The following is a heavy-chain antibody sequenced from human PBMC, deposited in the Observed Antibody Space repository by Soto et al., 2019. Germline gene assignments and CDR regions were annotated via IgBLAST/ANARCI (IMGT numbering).Heavy chain of an antibody. Sequence: PGGSLRLSCAACGFTFSSYAMSWVRQAPGKGLEWVSAISGSGGSTYYADSVKGRFTISRDNSRNTLYLQMNSLRAEDTAVYYCAKDGISNYVFWRGSYPPYYLSHWAQGTLVPVSS. D-gene: IGHD3-3*01. CDR3: AKDGISNYVFWRGSYPPYYLSH. V-gene: IGHV3-23*01. CDR1: GFTFSSYA. CDR2: ISGSGGST. J-gene: IGHJ4*02.